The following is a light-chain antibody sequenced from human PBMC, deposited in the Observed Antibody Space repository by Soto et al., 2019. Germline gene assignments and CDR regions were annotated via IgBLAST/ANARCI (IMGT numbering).Light chain of an antibody. V-gene: IGKV3-15*01. Sequence: EIVMTQSPPTLSVSPGETATLSCGASQSVSSNLAWYQQKPGQAPRLLIYGASTRATGIPARFSGSGSGTEFTLTISSLQSEDFAVYYCQQYNNWPLTFGGGTKVDIK. CDR3: QQYNNWPLT. J-gene: IGKJ4*01. CDR2: GAS. CDR1: QSVSSN.